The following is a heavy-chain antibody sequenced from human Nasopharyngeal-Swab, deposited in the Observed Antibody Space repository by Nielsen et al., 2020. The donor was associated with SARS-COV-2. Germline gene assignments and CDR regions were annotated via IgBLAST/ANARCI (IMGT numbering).Heavy chain of an antibody. V-gene: IGHV3-21*01. CDR1: GFTFSSYS. Sequence: GESLKISCAASGFTFSSYSMNWVRQAPGKGLEWVSSISSSSSYIYYADSVKGRFTISRDNAKNSLYLQMNSLRAEDTAVYYCARGGSKLAIIPYYYYYMDVWGKGTTVTVSS. CDR2: ISSSSSYI. D-gene: IGHD3/OR15-3a*01. CDR3: ARGGSKLAIIPYYYYYMDV. J-gene: IGHJ6*03.